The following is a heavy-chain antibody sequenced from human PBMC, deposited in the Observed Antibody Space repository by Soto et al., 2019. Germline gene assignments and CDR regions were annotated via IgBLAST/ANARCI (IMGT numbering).Heavy chain of an antibody. CDR1: GGSINTNW. V-gene: IGHV4-4*02. CDR2: SYHSGAT. Sequence: QVQLQESGPGLVKPSGTLSLTCDVSGGSINTNWWSWVHQPPGKGLEWIGESYHSGATNYNPSLQNRLTMGVANSSDQFSLNLKSGTAAEAAVYFCARHLGVTATRGFDSWGRGSRVTVSS. D-gene: IGHD2-21*02. J-gene: IGHJ4*02. CDR3: ARHLGVTATRGFDS.